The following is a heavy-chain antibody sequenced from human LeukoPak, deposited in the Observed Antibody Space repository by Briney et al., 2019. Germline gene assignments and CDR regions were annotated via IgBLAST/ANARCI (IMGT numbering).Heavy chain of an antibody. V-gene: IGHV3-20*04. CDR2: INWNGGST. J-gene: IGHJ5*02. CDR3: ARDLTVTSSCWFDR. Sequence: PGGSLRLSCAASGFTFDDYGMSWVRQAPGKGLEWVSGINWNGGSTGYADSVKGRFTISRDNAKNYLYLQMNSVRAEDTALYYCARDLTVTSSCWFDRWGQGTLVTVSS. D-gene: IGHD4-11*01. CDR1: GFTFDDYG.